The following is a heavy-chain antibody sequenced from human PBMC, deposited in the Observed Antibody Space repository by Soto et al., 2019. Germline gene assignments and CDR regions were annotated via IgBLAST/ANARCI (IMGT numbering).Heavy chain of an antibody. CDR2: ISAYNGNT. CDR3: ARDLVPGYTGFSDY. CDR1: GYTFSNYG. J-gene: IGHJ4*02. D-gene: IGHD5-12*01. Sequence: GASVKVSCKTSGYTFSNYGINWVRQAPGQGLEWMGWISAYNGNTNFAQKLQGRVSLTTDISSTTAYMELRSLTSDDTAVYYCARDLVPGYTGFSDYWGQGTLVTVSS. V-gene: IGHV1-18*01.